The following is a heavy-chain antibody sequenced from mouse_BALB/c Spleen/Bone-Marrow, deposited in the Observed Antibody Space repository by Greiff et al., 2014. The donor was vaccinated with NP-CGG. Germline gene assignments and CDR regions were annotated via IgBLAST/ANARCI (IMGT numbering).Heavy chain of an antibody. CDR2: FYPGDGDI. Sequence: VQLVESGAELVRPGSSVKISCKASGYAFSSYWMNWVKQRPGQGLEWIGQFYPGDGDINYNGKFKGKATLTADKSSSTDYMQLSSLTSEDSAVYFCARRDYYYGSSYVDYWGQGTTLTVSS. CDR3: ARRDYYYGSSYVDY. CDR1: GYAFSSYW. V-gene: IGHV1-80*01. D-gene: IGHD1-1*01. J-gene: IGHJ2*01.